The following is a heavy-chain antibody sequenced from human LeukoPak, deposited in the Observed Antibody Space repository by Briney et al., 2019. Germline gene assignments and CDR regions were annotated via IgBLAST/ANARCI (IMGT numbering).Heavy chain of an antibody. CDR1: GGTFSSYA. J-gene: IGHJ4*02. CDR3: ARADSVDYYDSSGYPDY. V-gene: IGHV1-69*04. Sequence: ASVKVSCTASGGTFSSYAISWVRQAPGQGLEWMGRIIPILGIANYAQKFQGRVTITADKSTSTAYMELSSLRSEDTAVYYCARADSVDYYDSSGYPDYWGQGTLVTVSS. D-gene: IGHD3-22*01. CDR2: IIPILGIA.